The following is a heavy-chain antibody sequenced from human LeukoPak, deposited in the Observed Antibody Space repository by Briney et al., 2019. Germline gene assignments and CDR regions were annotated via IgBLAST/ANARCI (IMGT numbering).Heavy chain of an antibody. D-gene: IGHD2-8*02. Sequence: AGGSLRLSCGASGFTFSSSAMHWVRQGPGKGREWVAYIAHHGNNKYYADSVKGRFTISRDNSKGSLYLQMNSLRADDTAVYYCAKDGSWSCTDWGQGTLVRVSS. J-gene: IGHJ4*02. CDR1: GFTFSSSA. CDR2: IAHHGNNK. V-gene: IGHV3-30*02. CDR3: AKDGSWSCTD.